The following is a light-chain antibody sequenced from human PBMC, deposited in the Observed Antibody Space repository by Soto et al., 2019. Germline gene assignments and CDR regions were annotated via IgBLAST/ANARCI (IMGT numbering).Light chain of an antibody. CDR2: EVS. J-gene: IGLJ2*01. Sequence: QSALTQPPSASGSPGQSVTISCTGTSSDVGGYNYVSWYQQHPGRAPKLMIYEVSARPSGVPDRFSGSKSGNTASLTVSGLEDEDEDDYYCSSYAGSNNLGFGGGTKLTVL. CDR1: SSDVGGYNY. CDR3: SSYAGSNNLG. V-gene: IGLV2-8*01.